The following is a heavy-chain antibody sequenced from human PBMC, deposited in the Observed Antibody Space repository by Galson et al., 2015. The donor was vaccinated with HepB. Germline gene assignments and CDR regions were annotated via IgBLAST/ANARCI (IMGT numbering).Heavy chain of an antibody. D-gene: IGHD6-19*01. CDR2: ISSSGSTI. CDR1: GFTFSSYE. V-gene: IGHV3-48*03. J-gene: IGHJ1*01. Sequence: SLRLSCAASGFTFSSYEMNWVRQAPGKGLEWVSYISSSGSTIYYADSVKGRFTISRDNAKNSLYLQMNSLRAEDTAVYYCARGKIAVAGTAFAEYFQHWGQGTLVIVSS. CDR3: ARGKIAVAGTAFAEYFQH.